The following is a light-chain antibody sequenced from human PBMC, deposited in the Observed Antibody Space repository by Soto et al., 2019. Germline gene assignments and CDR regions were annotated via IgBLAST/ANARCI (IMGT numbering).Light chain of an antibody. J-gene: IGLJ3*02. Sequence: QSVLTQPPSASGTPGQRVTISCSGSSSNIGSNTVNWYQQLPGTAPKLFIYSNNQRPSGVPDRFSGSKSGTSASLAISGLQSEDEADYYCAAWDDSLNGYWVFGGGTKVTVL. CDR3: AAWDDSLNGYWV. CDR2: SNN. V-gene: IGLV1-44*01. CDR1: SSNIGSNT.